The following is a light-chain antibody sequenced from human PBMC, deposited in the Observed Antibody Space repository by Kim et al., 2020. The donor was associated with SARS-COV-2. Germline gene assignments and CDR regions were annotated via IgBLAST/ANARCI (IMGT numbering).Light chain of an antibody. CDR3: QQYGSSPPDGT. V-gene: IGKV3-20*01. Sequence: EIVLTQSPGTLSLSPGERATLSCRASQSVSSSYLAWYQQKPGQAPGLLIYGASSRATGIPDRFSGSGSGTDFTLTISRLEPEDFAVYYCQQYGSSPPDGTFGQGTKVDIK. CDR1: QSVSSSY. J-gene: IGKJ1*01. CDR2: GAS.